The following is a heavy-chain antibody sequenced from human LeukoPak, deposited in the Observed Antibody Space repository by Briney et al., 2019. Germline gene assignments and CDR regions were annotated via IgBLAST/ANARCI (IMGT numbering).Heavy chain of an antibody. CDR2: IYYSGST. CDR1: GGSISSYY. V-gene: IGHV4-59*12. J-gene: IGHJ6*03. CDR3: ARARYSYGNYYYYYMDV. D-gene: IGHD5-18*01. Sequence: SETLSLTCTFSGGSISSYYLNWIRQPPGKGLEWIGYIYYSGSTNYNPSLKSRVTISVDTSKNQFSLKLSSVTAADTAVYYCARARYSYGNYYYYYMDVWGKGTTVTVSS.